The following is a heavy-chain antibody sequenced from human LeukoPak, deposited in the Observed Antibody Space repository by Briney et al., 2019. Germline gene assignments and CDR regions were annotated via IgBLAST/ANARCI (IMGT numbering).Heavy chain of an antibody. CDR3: ARVVVGAVVY. CDR2: IYSDGRP. V-gene: IGHV3-53*01. J-gene: IGHJ4*02. Sequence: VRSLRLSCAASGFTASSNYMSWGRQAPGKGLEWVSVIYSDGRPYYADHVKGRFTISRENSKITLYLQMNSLRAEDTAVYYCARVVVGAVVYWGQGSLVTVSS. CDR1: GFTASSNY. D-gene: IGHD1-26*01.